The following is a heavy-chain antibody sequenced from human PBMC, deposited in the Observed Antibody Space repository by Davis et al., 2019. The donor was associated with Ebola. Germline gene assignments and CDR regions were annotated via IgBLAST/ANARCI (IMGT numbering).Heavy chain of an antibody. D-gene: IGHD2-2*01. CDR3: ARDRLYQLLSSVSDALYYYYGMDV. J-gene: IGHJ6*02. CDR1: GFTFSSYS. CDR2: ISSSSSYI. Sequence: PSETLSLTCAASGFTFSSYSMNWVRQAPGKGLEWVSSISSSSSYIYYADSVKGRFTISRDNAKNSLYLQMNSLRAEDTAVYYCARDRLYQLLSSVSDALYYYYGMDVWGQGTTVTVSS. V-gene: IGHV3-21*01.